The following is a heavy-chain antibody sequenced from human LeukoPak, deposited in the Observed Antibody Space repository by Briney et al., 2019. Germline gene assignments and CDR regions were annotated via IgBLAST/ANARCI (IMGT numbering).Heavy chain of an antibody. D-gene: IGHD1-26*01. J-gene: IGHJ4*02. CDR2: ISGSSSYI. CDR3: ARDGSY. V-gene: IGHV3-21*01. CDR1: GFIFSRYN. Sequence: GGSLRLSCAASGFIFSRYNMNWVRQAPGKGLEWVSSISGSSSYIYYADSVKGRFTISRDNAKNSLYLQMNSLRAEDTAVYYCARDGSYWGQGTLVTVSS.